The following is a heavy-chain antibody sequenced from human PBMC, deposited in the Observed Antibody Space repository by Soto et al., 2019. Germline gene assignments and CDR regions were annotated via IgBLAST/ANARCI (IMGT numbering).Heavy chain of an antibody. CDR2: ISRDGNTI. D-gene: IGHD6-13*01. Sequence: GGSLRLSCAASGFTFSDYYMTWIRQPPGKGLECVSYISRDGNTIHCADSVKGRFTISRDNAKKSLYLQMNSLRAEDTAVYYCARDGIAASGFFDYWGQGTLVTVSS. CDR1: GFTFSDYY. J-gene: IGHJ4*02. V-gene: IGHV3-11*01. CDR3: ARDGIAASGFFDY.